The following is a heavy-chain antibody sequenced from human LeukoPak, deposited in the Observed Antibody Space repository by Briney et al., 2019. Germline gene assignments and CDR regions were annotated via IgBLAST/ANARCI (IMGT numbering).Heavy chain of an antibody. CDR3: ASLRNYGLPYWYFDL. Sequence: SVKVSCKASGGTFSSYAISWVRQAPGQGLEWMGGIIPIFGTANYAQKFQGRVTITTDESTSTAYMELSSLRSEDTAVYYCASLRNYGLPYWYFDLWGRGTLVTVSS. V-gene: IGHV1-69*05. J-gene: IGHJ2*01. D-gene: IGHD3-16*01. CDR1: GGTFSSYA. CDR2: IIPIFGTA.